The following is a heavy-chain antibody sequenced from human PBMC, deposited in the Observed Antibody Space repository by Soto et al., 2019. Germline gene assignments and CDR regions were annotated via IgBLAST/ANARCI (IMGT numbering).Heavy chain of an antibody. V-gene: IGHV4-34*01. Sequence: PSETLSLTCAVYGASLSENYCNWLRQPPGKGLEWIGEINHSGNTNYNPSLRSRVTISIDTSKNQLSLNLRSVSAADTAVYYCARGRGEFAAWGQGT. CDR3: ARGRGEFAA. J-gene: IGHJ5*02. CDR2: INHSGNT. CDR1: GASLSENY. D-gene: IGHD2-21*01.